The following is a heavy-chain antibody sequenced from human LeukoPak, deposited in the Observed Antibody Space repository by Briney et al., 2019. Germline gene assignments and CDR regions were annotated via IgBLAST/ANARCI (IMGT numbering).Heavy chain of an antibody. J-gene: IGHJ4*02. Sequence: PGGSLRLSCAASGFTFSSYWMHWVRQAPGKGLVWVSRINSDGSSTSYADSVKGRFTISRDNAKNTLYLQMNSLRAEDTVVYYCARDRVPAAGLIPTLDYWGQGTLVTVSS. D-gene: IGHD6-13*01. CDR1: GFTFSSYW. CDR3: ARDRVPAAGLIPTLDY. V-gene: IGHV3-74*01. CDR2: INSDGSST.